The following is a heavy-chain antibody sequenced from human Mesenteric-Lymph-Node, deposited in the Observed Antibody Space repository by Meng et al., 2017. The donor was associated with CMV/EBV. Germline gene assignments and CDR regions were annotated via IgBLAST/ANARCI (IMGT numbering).Heavy chain of an antibody. D-gene: IGHD3/OR15-3a*01. CDR3: ARDLPTISGLLPVGF. J-gene: IGHJ4*02. V-gene: IGHV1-18*01. Sequence: SGYTFTRYDINWVRQAPGQGLEWMGWISASNGNTKYAQKVQDRVTMTIDPSTSTTYMELRSLRSDDTAVYYCARDLPTISGLLPVGFWGQGTLVTVSS. CDR2: ISASNGNT. CDR1: GYTFTRYD.